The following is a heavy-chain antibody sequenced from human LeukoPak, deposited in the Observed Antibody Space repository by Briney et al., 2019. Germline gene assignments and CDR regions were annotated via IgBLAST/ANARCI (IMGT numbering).Heavy chain of an antibody. D-gene: IGHD3-16*02. J-gene: IGHJ4*02. V-gene: IGHV1-3*04. CDR1: GYTFTSYA. Sequence: GASVKVSCKASGYTFTSYAIHWVRQAPGQRLEWMGWINTANGITKYSQKFQDRVTITSDTSASTAHMELSGLRPEDAAVYYCARLPGGLGRYYFEYWGQGTLVAVSS. CDR3: ARLPGGLGRYYFEY. CDR2: INTANGIT.